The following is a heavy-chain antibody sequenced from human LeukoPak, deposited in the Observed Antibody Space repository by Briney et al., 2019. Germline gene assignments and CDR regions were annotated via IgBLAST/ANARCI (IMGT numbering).Heavy chain of an antibody. V-gene: IGHV1-46*01. CDR3: VRDITMVRGVLADYYYGMDV. D-gene: IGHD3-10*01. CDR1: GYTFTSYY. CDR2: INPSGGST. J-gene: IGHJ6*02. Sequence: GASVKVSCKASGYTFTSYYMHWVRQAPGQGLEWMGIINPSGGSTSYAQKFQGRVTMTRDTSTSTVYMELSSLGSEDTAVYYCVRDITMVRGVLADYYYGMDVWGQGTTVTVSS.